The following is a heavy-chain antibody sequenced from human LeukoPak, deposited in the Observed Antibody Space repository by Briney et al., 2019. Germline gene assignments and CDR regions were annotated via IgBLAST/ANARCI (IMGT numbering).Heavy chain of an antibody. D-gene: IGHD3-22*01. J-gene: IGHJ4*02. CDR2: INHSGST. V-gene: IGHV4-34*01. CDR3: ARLFYDSSGYLGYYFDY. Sequence: SETLSLTCAVYGGSFSGYYWSWIRQPPGKGLEWIGEINHSGSTNYNPSLKSRVTISVDTSKNQFSLKLSSVTAADTAVYYCARLFYDSSGYLGYYFDYWGQGTLVTVSS. CDR1: GGSFSGYY.